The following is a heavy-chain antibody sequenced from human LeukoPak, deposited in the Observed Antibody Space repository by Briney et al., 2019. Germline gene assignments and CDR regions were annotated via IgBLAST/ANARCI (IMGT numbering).Heavy chain of an antibody. Sequence: SETLSLTCAVYGGSFSGYYWSWIRQPPGKGLEWIGEINHSGSTNYNPSLKSRVTISVDTSKNQFSLKLSSVTAADTAVYYCARRKTTVTTTPLGEFDYWGQGTLVTVSS. V-gene: IGHV4-34*01. CDR2: INHSGST. CDR1: GGSFSGYY. J-gene: IGHJ4*02. CDR3: ARRKTTVTTTPLGEFDY. D-gene: IGHD4-11*01.